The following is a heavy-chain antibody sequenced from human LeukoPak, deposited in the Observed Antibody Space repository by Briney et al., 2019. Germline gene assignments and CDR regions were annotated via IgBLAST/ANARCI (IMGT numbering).Heavy chain of an antibody. V-gene: IGHV1-69*13. Sequence: GASVKVSCKASGGTFSSYAISWVRQAPGQGLEWMGGIIPIFGAPNYAQKFQGRVTITADESTSTAYMELSSLRSEDTAVYYCAKPSQFGDGPHWYFDLWGRGTLVTVSS. D-gene: IGHD3-10*01. CDR1: GGTFSSYA. CDR3: AKPSQFGDGPHWYFDL. J-gene: IGHJ2*01. CDR2: IIPIFGAP.